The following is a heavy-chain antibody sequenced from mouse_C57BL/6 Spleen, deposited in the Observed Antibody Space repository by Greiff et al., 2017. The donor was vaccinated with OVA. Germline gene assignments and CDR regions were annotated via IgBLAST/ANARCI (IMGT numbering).Heavy chain of an antibody. CDR2: ISSGGSYT. CDR1: GFTFSSYG. CDR3: ARHSTMVTHFDY. D-gene: IGHD2-2*01. Sequence: EVMLVESGGDLVKPGGSLKLSCAASGFTFSSYGMSWVRQTPDKRLEWVATISSGGSYTYYPDSVKGRFTISRDNAKNTLYLPMSRLKSEDTAMYDCARHSTMVTHFDYWGQGTTLTVSS. V-gene: IGHV5-6*01. J-gene: IGHJ2*01.